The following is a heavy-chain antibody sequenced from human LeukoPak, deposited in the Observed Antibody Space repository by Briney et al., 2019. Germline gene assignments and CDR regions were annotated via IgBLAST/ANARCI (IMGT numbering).Heavy chain of an antibody. V-gene: IGHV1-46*01. CDR2: INPSGGST. CDR1: GYTFTSYY. J-gene: IGHJ4*02. Sequence: ASVKVPCKASGYTFTSYYMHWVRQAPGQGLEWMGIINPSGGSTSYAQKFQGRVTMTRDTSTSTVYMELSSLRSKDTAVYYCARDLGRTDYGRTYYFDYWGQGTLVTVSS. D-gene: IGHD4-17*01. CDR3: ARDLGRTDYGRTYYFDY.